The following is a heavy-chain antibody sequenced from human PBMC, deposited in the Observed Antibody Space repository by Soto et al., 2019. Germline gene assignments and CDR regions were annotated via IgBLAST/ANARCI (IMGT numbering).Heavy chain of an antibody. CDR2: IYHGLSI. J-gene: IGHJ4*02. Sequence: SETLSLTCAVYSGSFSGYYWSWIRQPPGKGLEWIGEIYHGLSIVYNPSLKSRVTISGDSSKNQFSLRLSSVTAADTAVYYCSRHGGYCFVYWGQGALVTVSS. CDR1: SGSFSGYY. V-gene: IGHV4-34*01. D-gene: IGHD3-16*01. CDR3: SRHGGYCFVY.